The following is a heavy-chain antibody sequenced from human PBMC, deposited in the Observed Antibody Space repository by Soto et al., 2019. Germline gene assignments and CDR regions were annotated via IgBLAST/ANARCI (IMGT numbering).Heavy chain of an antibody. CDR1: GFTFSSYG. CDR2: IWYDGSNK. V-gene: IGHV3-33*01. D-gene: IGHD6-13*01. CDR3: ARLGLGYSSSWYRETYYYYGMDV. J-gene: IGHJ6*02. Sequence: VGSLRLSCAASGFTFSSYGMHWVRQAPGKGLEWVAVIWYDGSNKYYADSVKGRFTISRDNSKNTLYLQMNSLRAEDTAVYYCARLGLGYSSSWYRETYYYYGMDVWGQGTTVTVSS.